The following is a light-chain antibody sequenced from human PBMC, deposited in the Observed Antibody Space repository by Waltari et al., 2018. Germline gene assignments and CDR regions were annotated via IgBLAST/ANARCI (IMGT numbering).Light chain of an antibody. J-gene: IGKJ1*01. CDR3: QHYVRLPAT. Sequence: SCRASHSVSRTLAWYQQRPGQAPRLLIYGASSRATGIPDRFSGGGSGTDFSLTISRLEPEDFAVYYCQHYVRLPATFGQGTKVEIK. V-gene: IGKV3-20*01. CDR2: GAS. CDR1: HSVSRT.